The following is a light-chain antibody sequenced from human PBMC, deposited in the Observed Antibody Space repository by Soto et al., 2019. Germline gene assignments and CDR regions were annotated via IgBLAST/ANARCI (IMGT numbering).Light chain of an antibody. CDR3: QQYNNWPLIT. CDR1: QSVSSY. V-gene: IGKV3-15*01. J-gene: IGKJ5*01. CDR2: DAS. Sequence: EIVMTQSPATLSVSPGERATLSCRASQSVSSYLAWYQQKPGQAPRLLIYDASNRATGIPARFSGSGSGTEFTLTISSLQSEDFAVYHCQQYNNWPLITFGQGTRLEIK.